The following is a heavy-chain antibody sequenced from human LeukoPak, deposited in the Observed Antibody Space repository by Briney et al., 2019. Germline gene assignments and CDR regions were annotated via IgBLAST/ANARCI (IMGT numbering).Heavy chain of an antibody. J-gene: IGHJ4*02. CDR1: GASITNNNW. D-gene: IGHD6-13*01. Sequence: SETLSLTCAVSGASITNNNWWSWVRQPPGKGLEWIGEIFHSGSTNYNPSLKSRVTISVDTSKNQFSLKLNSVTAADTAVYYCARDHSSSSEDYWGQGTLVTVSS. V-gene: IGHV4-4*02. CDR3: ARDHSSSSEDY. CDR2: IFHSGST.